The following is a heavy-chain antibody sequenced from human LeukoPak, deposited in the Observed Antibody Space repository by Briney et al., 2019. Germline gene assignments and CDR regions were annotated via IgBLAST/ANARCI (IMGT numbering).Heavy chain of an antibody. CDR3: ARTIFGGSANWFDP. CDR1: GFTFSDYY. Sequence: GGSLRLSCAASGFTFSDYYMSRIRQAPGKGLEWVSYISSSGSTIYYADSVKGRFTISRDNAKNSLYLQMNSLRAEDTAVYYCARTIFGGSANWFDPWGQGTLVTVSS. CDR2: ISSSGSTI. J-gene: IGHJ5*02. D-gene: IGHD3-3*01. V-gene: IGHV3-11*01.